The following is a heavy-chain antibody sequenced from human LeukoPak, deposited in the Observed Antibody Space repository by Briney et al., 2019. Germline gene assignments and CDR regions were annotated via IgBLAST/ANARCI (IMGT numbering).Heavy chain of an antibody. CDR2: ITGSGDTT. V-gene: IGHV3-23*01. CDR3: AKDKDIAVAGFTWGDY. CDR1: GFTFSTYA. J-gene: IGHJ4*02. Sequence: GGSLGLSCAASGFTFSTYALSWVRQAPGKGLEWVSAITGSGDTTYYADSVKGRFTISRDNFKNTLYLQMNSLRAEDTAIYYCAKDKDIAVAGFTWGDYWGQGTLVTVSS. D-gene: IGHD6-19*01.